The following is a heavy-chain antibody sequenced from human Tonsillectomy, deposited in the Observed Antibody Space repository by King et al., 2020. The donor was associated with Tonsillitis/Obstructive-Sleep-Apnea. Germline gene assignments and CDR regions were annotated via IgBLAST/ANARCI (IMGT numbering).Heavy chain of an antibody. CDR2: TYYRSKWYN. CDR1: GDSVSSNSAA. D-gene: IGHD2-8*01. CDR3: AREQGCTNGVCYTRLFDY. V-gene: IGHV6-1*01. Sequence: VQLQQSGPGLVKPSQTLSITCAISGDSVSSNSAAWNWIRQSPSRGLEWLGRTYYRSKWYNDYAVSVRSRITINPETSKNQFSLKLNSLTPEDTAVYYWAREQGCTNGVCYTRLFDYWGQGTLVTVSS. J-gene: IGHJ4*02.